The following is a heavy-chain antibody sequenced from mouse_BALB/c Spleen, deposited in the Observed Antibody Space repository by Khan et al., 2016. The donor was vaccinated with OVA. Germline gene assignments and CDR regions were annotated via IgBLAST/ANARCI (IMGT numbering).Heavy chain of an antibody. J-gene: IGHJ3*01. CDR3: ARSGYFAWFPD. CDR2: IDPENGNT. CDR1: GFNIKDYY. Sequence: VQLKESGAELVRPGALVKLSCKASGFNIKDYYIHWVKQRPEQGLEWIGWIDPENGNTIYDPKFRDKANITADTSSNTAYLQLSSLTSEDTAVYYCARSGYFAWFPDWGQGTLVTVSA. V-gene: IGHV14-1*02. D-gene: IGHD2-2*01.